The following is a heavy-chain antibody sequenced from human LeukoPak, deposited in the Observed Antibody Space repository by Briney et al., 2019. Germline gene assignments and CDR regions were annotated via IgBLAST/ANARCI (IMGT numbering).Heavy chain of an antibody. V-gene: IGHV3-30*18. Sequence: PGRSLRLSCAASGFTFSSYGIHWVRQAPGKGLEWVAVISNTGSNKYYADSVKGRFTVSRDNSKNTVYLQMNSLRTEDTAVYYCAKWGSGYYFDSWGQGTLVTVPS. J-gene: IGHJ4*02. CDR3: AKWGSGYYFDS. CDR2: ISNTGSNK. D-gene: IGHD3-16*01. CDR1: GFTFSSYG.